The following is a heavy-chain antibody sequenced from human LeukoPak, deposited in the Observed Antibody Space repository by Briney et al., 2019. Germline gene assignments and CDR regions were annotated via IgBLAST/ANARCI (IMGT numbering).Heavy chain of an antibody. Sequence: SETLSLTCTVSGDSISGFYWRWIRQAAGEGLEWIGHIYTSGSTNYNPSLKSRVTLSVDMSKNHFSLKLRSVAAADTALYFGARDVVAARGSFDYWGQGTLVTVSS. D-gene: IGHD2-2*01. V-gene: IGHV4-4*07. CDR2: IYTSGST. CDR3: ARDVVAARGSFDY. J-gene: IGHJ4*02. CDR1: GDSISGFY.